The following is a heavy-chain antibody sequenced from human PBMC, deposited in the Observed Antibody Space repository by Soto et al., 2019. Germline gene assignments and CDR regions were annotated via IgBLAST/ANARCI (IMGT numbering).Heavy chain of an antibody. CDR2: ISAYNGNT. V-gene: IGHV1-18*01. D-gene: IGHD3-10*01. Sequence: GAPVKVCCKASGYTFTSYGISWVRQAPGQGLEWMGWISAYNGNTNYAQKLQGRVTMTTDTSASTAYMELRSLRSDDTAVYYCARVHGSGSYYYGMDVWGQGTTVTVSS. CDR1: GYTFTSYG. CDR3: ARVHGSGSYYYGMDV. J-gene: IGHJ6*02.